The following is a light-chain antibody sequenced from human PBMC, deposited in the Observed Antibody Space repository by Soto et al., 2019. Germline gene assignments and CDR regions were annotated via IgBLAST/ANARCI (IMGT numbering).Light chain of an antibody. Sequence: EIVLTQSPGTLSLSPGERATLSCRASQSVTSNYLAWYQQKPGQAPRLLIYGASSRATGIPDRFSGSGSGTDFTLTISRLEPEDFAVYYCQQYVSSPWTFGQGTKVEIK. J-gene: IGKJ1*01. CDR2: GAS. V-gene: IGKV3-20*01. CDR3: QQYVSSPWT. CDR1: QSVTSNY.